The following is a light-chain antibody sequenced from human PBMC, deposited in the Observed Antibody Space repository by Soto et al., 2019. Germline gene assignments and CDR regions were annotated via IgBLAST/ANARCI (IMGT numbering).Light chain of an antibody. CDR2: AAS. CDR3: QQGYTSPVT. V-gene: IGKV1-12*01. J-gene: IGKJ5*01. Sequence: EIPLTQSPSSLSSSLGERATLTWRASQGISSWLAWYQQKPGKAPKLLIYAASTLQSGVPSRFSGGGSGTDFTLTISSLQPEDFGTYYCQQGYTSPVTFGGGTRLEIK. CDR1: QGISSW.